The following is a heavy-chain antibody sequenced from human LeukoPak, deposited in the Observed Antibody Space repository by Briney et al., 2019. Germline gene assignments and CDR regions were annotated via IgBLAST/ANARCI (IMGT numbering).Heavy chain of an antibody. CDR3: ARELRVRYGSGSYWLGV. CDR2: INPSGGST. Sequence: ASVKVSCKASGYTFTSYYMHWVRQAPGQGLEWMGIINPSGGSTSYAQKFQGRVTMTRDTSISTAYMELSRLRSDDTAVYYCARELRVRYGSGSYWLGVWGQGTTVTVSS. J-gene: IGHJ6*02. V-gene: IGHV1-46*01. D-gene: IGHD3-10*01. CDR1: GYTFTSYY.